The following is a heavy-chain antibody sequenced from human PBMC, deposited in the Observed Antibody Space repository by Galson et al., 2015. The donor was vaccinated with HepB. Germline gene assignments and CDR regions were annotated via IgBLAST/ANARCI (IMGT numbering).Heavy chain of an antibody. CDR1: GYTFTSYG. CDR2: ISAYNGNT. Sequence: SVKVSCKASGYTFTSYGISWVRQAPGQGLEWMGWISAYNGNTNYAQKLQGRVTMTTDTSTSTAYMELRSLRSDDTAVYYCARDPDYYGSGSYYIYWGQGTLVTVSS. J-gene: IGHJ4*02. D-gene: IGHD3-10*01. V-gene: IGHV1-18*04. CDR3: ARDPDYYGSGSYYIY.